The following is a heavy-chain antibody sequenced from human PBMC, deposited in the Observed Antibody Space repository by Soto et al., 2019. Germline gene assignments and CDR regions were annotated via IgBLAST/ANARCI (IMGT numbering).Heavy chain of an antibody. D-gene: IGHD4-17*01. CDR2: IYYSGST. CDR3: ARHQLWDMTTVTTNLFDY. J-gene: IGHJ4*02. V-gene: IGHV4-59*08. CDR1: GGSISSYY. Sequence: SETLSLTCTVSGGSISSYYWSWIRQPPGKGLEWIGYIYYSGSTNYNPSLKSRVTISVDTSKNQFSLKLSSVTAADTAVYYCARHQLWDMTTVTTNLFDYWGQGTLVTVSS.